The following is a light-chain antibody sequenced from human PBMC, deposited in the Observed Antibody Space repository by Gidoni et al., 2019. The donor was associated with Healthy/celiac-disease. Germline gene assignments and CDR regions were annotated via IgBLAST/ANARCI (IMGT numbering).Light chain of an antibody. CDR2: KDS. CDR3: QSADSSGTYV. Sequence: SYEMTQPPSVSVSPGQTARITCSGDALPKQYAYCYQQKPGQAPVLVIYKDSERPSGIPERFSGSSSGTTGTLTISGVQAEDEADYYCQSADSSGTYVFGTGTKVTVL. J-gene: IGLJ1*01. CDR1: ALPKQY. V-gene: IGLV3-25*02.